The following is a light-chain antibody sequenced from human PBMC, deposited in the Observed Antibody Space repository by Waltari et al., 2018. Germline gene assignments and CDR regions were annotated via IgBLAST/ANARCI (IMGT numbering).Light chain of an antibody. J-gene: IGLJ3*02. Sequence: QSVLTQPPSASGTPGQRVTIPCSGGRSYLGNNYDFWYQQFPGTPPKLLIYRLYLRTSGVPARFAGSKSGTSASRAISGLRSEDEADYYCAAWDDSLSVWVFGGGTKLTVL. CDR1: RSYLGNNY. CDR3: AAWDDSLSVWV. V-gene: IGLV1-47*01. CDR2: RLY.